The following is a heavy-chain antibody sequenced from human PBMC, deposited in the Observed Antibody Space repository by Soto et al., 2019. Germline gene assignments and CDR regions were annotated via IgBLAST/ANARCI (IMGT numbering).Heavy chain of an antibody. CDR2: ISESSNYT. Sequence: QVQLVESGGGLVKPGGSLRLSCEASGFTFSDYYMSWIRQAPGKGLEWISYISESSNYTNYADSVKGRFTISRDNAKNSLYLQMNSLRAEDTAVSYCARESSGGRCYFKLDYWGQGTLVTVSS. J-gene: IGHJ4*02. CDR3: ARESSGGRCYFKLDY. D-gene: IGHD2-15*01. CDR1: GFTFSDYY. V-gene: IGHV3-11*05.